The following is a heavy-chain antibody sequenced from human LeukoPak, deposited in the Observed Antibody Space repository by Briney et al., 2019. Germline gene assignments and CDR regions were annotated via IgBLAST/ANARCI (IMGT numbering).Heavy chain of an antibody. J-gene: IGHJ4*02. D-gene: IGHD1-7*01. Sequence: ASVKVSCKASGYTFTGYYMHWVRLAPGQGLEWMGHIYPNTGGTSYAQRFQGRVTMTSDTSVGTVYMELSSLISDDTAAYYCARENWYYDYWGQGTLVTVSS. CDR3: ARENWYYDY. V-gene: IGHV1-2*06. CDR1: GYTFTGYY. CDR2: IYPNTGGT.